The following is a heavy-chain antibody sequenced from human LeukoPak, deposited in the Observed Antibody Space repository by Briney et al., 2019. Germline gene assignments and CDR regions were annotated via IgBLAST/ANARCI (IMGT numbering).Heavy chain of an antibody. V-gene: IGHV4-59*01. J-gene: IGHJ5*02. CDR2: GSP. Sequence: GSPNYNPSLKRRVTISVDTSKNQFSLKLSSVNAAATAVYSCARDYYGSGFFDPWGQGTLVTVSS. D-gene: IGHD3-10*01. CDR3: ARDYYGSGFFDP.